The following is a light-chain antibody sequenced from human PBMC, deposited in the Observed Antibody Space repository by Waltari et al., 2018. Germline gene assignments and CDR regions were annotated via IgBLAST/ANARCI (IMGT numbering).Light chain of an antibody. Sequence: DIQMTQSPSSLSASVGDRFTITCRASQTISTYLNWYQQKPGEAPKLLIYGASSLHSGVPSRFSGSGSGTYFTLTISSLQPEDSATYYCQQGYNTPSTFGGGTKVEIK. J-gene: IGKJ4*01. CDR1: QTISTY. CDR2: GAS. CDR3: QQGYNTPST. V-gene: IGKV1-39*01.